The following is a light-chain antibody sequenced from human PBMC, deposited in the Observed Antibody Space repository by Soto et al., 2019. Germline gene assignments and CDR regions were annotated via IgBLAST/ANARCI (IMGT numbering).Light chain of an antibody. J-gene: IGKJ1*01. V-gene: IGKV3-15*01. Sequence: EVVMTQSPATLSVSPGERATLSCRASQSVNANLAWYQQKPGQAPRLLIHGASNRATGIPARFSGSGFGTEFILPISSLQSEDVAVYYCQQYNTWLWTFGQGTKVEI. CDR2: GAS. CDR1: QSVNAN. CDR3: QQYNTWLWT.